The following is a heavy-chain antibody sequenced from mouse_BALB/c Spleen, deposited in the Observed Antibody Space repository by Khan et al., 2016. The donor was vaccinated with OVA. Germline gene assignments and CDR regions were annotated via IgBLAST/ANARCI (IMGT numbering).Heavy chain of an antibody. D-gene: IGHD1-1*01. CDR3: ARVYGGDFDY. J-gene: IGHJ2*01. Sequence: EVKLLESGPGLVKPSQSLSLTCTVTGYSITTDYARNWIRQFPGKKLEWMGFISYSGNTKYNPSLKSRISITRDTSKNQFFLQLKSVATEDTARYYCARVYGGDFDYWGQGTTLTVSS. CDR2: ISYSGNT. CDR1: GYSITTDYA. V-gene: IGHV3-2*02.